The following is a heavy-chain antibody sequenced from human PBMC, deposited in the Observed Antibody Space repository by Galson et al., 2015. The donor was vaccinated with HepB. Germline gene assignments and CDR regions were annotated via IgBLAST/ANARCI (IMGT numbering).Heavy chain of an antibody. CDR2: ITPFNGNT. V-gene: IGHV1-45*02. D-gene: IGHD1-20*01. J-gene: IGHJ3*02. CDR1: GYTFTYRY. CDR3: TVTGNDDAFDI. Sequence: SVKVSCKASGYTFTYRYLHWVRQAPGQALEWMGWITPFNGNTNYAQKFQDRVTITRDRSMSTAYMELSSLRSEDTAMYYCTVTGNDDAFDIWGQGTMVTVSS.